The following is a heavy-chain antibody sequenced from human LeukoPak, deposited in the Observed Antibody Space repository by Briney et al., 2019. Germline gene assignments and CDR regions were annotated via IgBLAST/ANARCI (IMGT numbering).Heavy chain of an antibody. J-gene: IGHJ4*02. CDR3: TRRDSVATEF. CDR2: IGDKANSYAT. V-gene: IGHV3-73*01. CDR1: GFTFSGSV. D-gene: IGHD4-23*01. Sequence: GGSLRLSCAASGFTFSGSVMHWVRQAAGKGLEWVGRIGDKANSYATVYAASVKGRFTISRDDSKNTAYLQMNSLKTEDTAVYYCTRRDSVATEFWGQGTLVTVAS.